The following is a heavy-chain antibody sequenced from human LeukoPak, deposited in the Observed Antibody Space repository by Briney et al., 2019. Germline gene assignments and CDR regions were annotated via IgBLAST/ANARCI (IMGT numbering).Heavy chain of an antibody. CDR1: GGSISGSSYY. J-gene: IGHJ4*02. V-gene: IGHV4-39*01. Sequence: SSETLSPTCTVSGGSISGSSYYWAWVRRPPGKGLEWVGSGFYSGSAYSNPSLKSRVTISVDTSRNQFSLNLSSVTAADTAVYYCARLRGAMTPVTSDFDYWGQGTLVTVSS. CDR3: ARLRGAMTPVTSDFDY. CDR2: GFYSGSA. D-gene: IGHD4-17*01.